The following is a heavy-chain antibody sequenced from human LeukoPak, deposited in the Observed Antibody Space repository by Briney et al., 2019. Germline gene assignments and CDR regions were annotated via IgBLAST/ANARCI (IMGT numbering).Heavy chain of an antibody. J-gene: IGHJ6*03. V-gene: IGHV7-4-1*02. CDR3: ARDTYSGHYYYIDV. CDR1: GYTFTSSA. CDR2: INTNTGNP. Sequence: ASVKVSCKASGYTFTSSAMNWVRQVPGQGFEWMGWINTNTGNPTYAQGFTGRFVFSLDTSVSTAYLQISSLKAEDTAVYYCARDTYSGHYYYIDVWGKGTTVTISS. D-gene: IGHD2-15*01.